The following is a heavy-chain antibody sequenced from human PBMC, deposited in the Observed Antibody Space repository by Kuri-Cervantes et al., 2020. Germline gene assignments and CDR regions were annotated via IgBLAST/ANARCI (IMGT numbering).Heavy chain of an antibody. J-gene: IGHJ4*02. Sequence: SETLSLTCTVSGGSISSHYWSWIRQPPGKGLEWIGYIYYSGSTNYNPSLKSRVTISVDTSKNQFSLKLSSVTAADTAVYYCARSLAGTQFVLDYWGQGTLVTVSS. V-gene: IGHV4-59*11. D-gene: IGHD1-26*01. CDR1: GGSISSHY. CDR3: ARSLAGTQFVLDY. CDR2: IYYSGST.